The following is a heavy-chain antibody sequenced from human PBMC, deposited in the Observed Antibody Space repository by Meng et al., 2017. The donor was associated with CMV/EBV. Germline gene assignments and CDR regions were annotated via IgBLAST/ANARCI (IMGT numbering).Heavy chain of an antibody. CDR3: VRVGDGRTYGKFEY. D-gene: IGHD3-10*01. CDR2: ISPDGSST. Sequence: GESLKISCAASGFTFSSYSMNWVRQAPGKGLVWVSRISPDGSSTDYADAVKGRFTTSRDKAKSTVFLQMNSLRPDDTAVYYCVRVGDGRTYGKFEYWGQGALVTVSS. CDR1: GFTFSSYS. V-gene: IGHV3-74*01. J-gene: IGHJ4*02.